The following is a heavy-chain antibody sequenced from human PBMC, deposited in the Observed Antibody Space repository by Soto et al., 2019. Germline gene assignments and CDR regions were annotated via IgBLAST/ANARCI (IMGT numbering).Heavy chain of an antibody. CDR1: GFTFSSFG. J-gene: IGHJ4*02. CDR3: AKDRGWSSADLDY. CDR2: ISYDGSNK. Sequence: QVQLVESGGGVVQPGRSLRLSCAASGFTFSSFGMHWVRQAPGKGLEWVALISYDGSNKHYADSVKGRFTISRDKSKNTLYLQMNSLRAEDTAVYYCAKDRGWSSADLDYWGQGTLVTVSS. D-gene: IGHD6-19*01. V-gene: IGHV3-30*18.